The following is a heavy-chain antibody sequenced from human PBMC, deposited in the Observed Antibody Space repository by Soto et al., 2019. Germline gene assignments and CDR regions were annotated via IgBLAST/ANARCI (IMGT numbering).Heavy chain of an antibody. CDR2: IIPILGIA. Sequence: QVQLVQSGAEVKKPGSSVKVSCKASGGTFSSYTISWVRQAPGQGLEWMGRIIPILGIANYAQKFQGRVTITADKSTSTAYMELSSLRSEDTAVYYCARGVVIANPFDYWGQGTLVTVSS. D-gene: IGHD2-21*01. CDR1: GGTFSSYT. V-gene: IGHV1-69*02. CDR3: ARGVVIANPFDY. J-gene: IGHJ4*02.